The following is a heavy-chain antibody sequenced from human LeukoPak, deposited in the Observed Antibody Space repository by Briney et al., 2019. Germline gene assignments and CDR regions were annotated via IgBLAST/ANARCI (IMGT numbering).Heavy chain of an antibody. CDR1: GFTFSSYW. D-gene: IGHD3-10*01. CDR3: ARVRGVGYYYMDV. CDR2: IKQDGSEK. V-gene: IGHV3-7*01. J-gene: IGHJ6*03. Sequence: GGSLRLSCAASGFTFSSYWMSWVRQAPGKGLEWVANIKQDGSEKYYVDSVKGRFTISRDNAKNSLYLQMNSLRAEDTAVYYCARVRGVGYYYMDVWGKGTTVTISS.